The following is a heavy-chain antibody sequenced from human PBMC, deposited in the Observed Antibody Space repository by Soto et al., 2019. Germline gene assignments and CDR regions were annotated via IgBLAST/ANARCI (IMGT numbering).Heavy chain of an antibody. Sequence: QVTLVQSGAEVKKPGASVKVSCKASGHSFTAYYMHWVRQAPGPGLEWMGWINTNSGGTKYAQKFQGRVTMTRDPSVRIVDMELSGLSSDDTAVYFWARCLILFLDWIPEIYFYGMDGLGQGTTVTVSS. CDR1: GHSFTAYY. V-gene: IGHV1-2*02. CDR2: INTNSGGT. J-gene: IGHJ6*02. D-gene: IGHD3-3*01. CDR3: ARCLILFLDWIPEIYFYGMDG.